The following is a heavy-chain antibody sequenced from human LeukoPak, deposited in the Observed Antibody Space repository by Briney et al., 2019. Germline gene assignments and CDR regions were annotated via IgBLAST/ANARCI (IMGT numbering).Heavy chain of an antibody. Sequence: PSETLSLTCTVSGGSISSGSYYWSWIRQPAGTGLEWIGRIYTSGSTNYNPSLKSRVTISVDTSKNQFSLKLSSVTAADTAVYYCARIMVGAALFDYWGQGTLVTVSS. V-gene: IGHV4-61*02. J-gene: IGHJ4*02. D-gene: IGHD2-15*01. CDR1: GGSISSGSYY. CDR2: IYTSGST. CDR3: ARIMVGAALFDY.